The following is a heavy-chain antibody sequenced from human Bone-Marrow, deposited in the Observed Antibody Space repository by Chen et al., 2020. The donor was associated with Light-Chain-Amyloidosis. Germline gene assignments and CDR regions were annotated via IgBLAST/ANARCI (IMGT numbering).Heavy chain of an antibody. CDR1: GFTFDDYA. CDR2: ISWNSGSI. D-gene: IGHD3-10*01. V-gene: IGHV3-9*01. CDR3: AKDMESGSYYGMDV. J-gene: IGHJ6*02. Sequence: EVQLVESGGGLVQPGRSLRLSCAASGFTFDDYAMHWVRQAPGKGLGWVSGISWNSGSIGYADSVKGRFTISRDNAKNSLYLQMNSLRAEDTALYYCAKDMESGSYYGMDVWGQGTTVTVSS.